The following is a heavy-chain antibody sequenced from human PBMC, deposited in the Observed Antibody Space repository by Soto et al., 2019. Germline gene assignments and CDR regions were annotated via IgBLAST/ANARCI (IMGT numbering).Heavy chain of an antibody. Sequence: QVQLQESGSGLVKPSQTLVLTCTVSGDSISRDGSSWSWLRQPPGMGLEWIGYIYHSGATYYNPSLKSRVTTSVDKSKHQFSLSLASVTAADTAVYYCASEMSYYFDSWGHGTLVTVSS. CDR3: ASEMSYYFDS. CDR1: GDSISRDGSS. CDR2: IYHSGAT. V-gene: IGHV4-30-2*01. J-gene: IGHJ4*01.